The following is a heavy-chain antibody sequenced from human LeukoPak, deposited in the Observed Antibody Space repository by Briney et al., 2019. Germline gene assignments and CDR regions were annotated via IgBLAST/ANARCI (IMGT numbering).Heavy chain of an antibody. J-gene: IGHJ4*02. V-gene: IGHV3-11*01. Sequence: GGSLRLSCAASGFTFSDSYMSWIRQAPGKGLEWLSYIGESGSDIYYADSVKGRFTVSRDNAKNSLHLQMNSLRAEDTAIYYFGRDPSGYSGYPDYWGQGTVVTVSS. CDR3: GRDPSGYSGYPDY. D-gene: IGHD5-12*01. CDR1: GFTFSDSY. CDR2: IGESGSDI.